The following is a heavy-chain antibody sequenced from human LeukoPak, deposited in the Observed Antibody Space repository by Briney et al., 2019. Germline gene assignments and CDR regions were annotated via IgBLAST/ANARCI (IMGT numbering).Heavy chain of an antibody. CDR1: GYTLTELS. CDR3: ATVNYDILTGYSPFDY. CDR2: FDPEDGET. J-gene: IGHJ4*02. D-gene: IGHD3-9*01. V-gene: IGHV1-24*01. Sequence: ASVKVSCKVSGYTLTELSMHWVRQAPGKGLEWMAGFDPEDGETIYAQKLQGRVTMTEDTSTDTAYMELSSLRSEDTAVYYCATVNYDILTGYSPFDYWGQGTLVTVSS.